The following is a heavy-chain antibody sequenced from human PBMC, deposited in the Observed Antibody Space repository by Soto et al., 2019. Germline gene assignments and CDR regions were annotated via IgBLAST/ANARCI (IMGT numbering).Heavy chain of an antibody. CDR2: SYHSGSS. D-gene: IGHD3-22*01. CDR3: ARDNPSYYDRSGYSLPGYNCFDP. V-gene: IGHV4-59*01. J-gene: IGHJ5*02. CDR1: GGSISSYY. Sequence: SATLSLTCTVSGGSISSYYWSCIRQPPGKGLEGIGYSYHSGSSNYNPSLKSRVTISVDRSKNQFSLKLSSVTAADTAVYYCARDNPSYYDRSGYSLPGYNCFDPWGQGTMVTVSS.